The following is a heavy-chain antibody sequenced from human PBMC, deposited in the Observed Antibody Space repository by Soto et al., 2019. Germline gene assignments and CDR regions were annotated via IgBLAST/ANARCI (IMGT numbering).Heavy chain of an antibody. CDR1: GFTFSSYA. J-gene: IGHJ4*02. D-gene: IGHD2-15*01. V-gene: IGHV3-23*01. Sequence: PGGSLRLSCAASGFTFSSYAMSWVPQAPGKGLQRVSAICCSGGSTYYADSVKGRFTISRDNSKNTLYLQMNSLRAEDTAVYYCAKDLVVGSFDYWGQGTLVTVPS. CDR3: AKDLVVGSFDY. CDR2: ICCSGGST.